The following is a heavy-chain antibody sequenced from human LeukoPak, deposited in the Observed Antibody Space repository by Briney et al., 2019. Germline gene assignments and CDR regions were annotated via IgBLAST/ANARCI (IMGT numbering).Heavy chain of an antibody. CDR3: ARPIPSLVEVVASWYFDL. Sequence: GESLKISCKGSGYSFTSYWIGWVRQMPGKGLEWMGIIYPGDSDTRYSPSFQGQVTISADKSISTAYLQWSSLKASDTAMYYCARPIPSLVEVVASWYFDLWGRGTLVTVSS. CDR1: GYSFTSYW. V-gene: IGHV5-51*01. J-gene: IGHJ2*01. D-gene: IGHD2-15*01. CDR2: IYPGDSDT.